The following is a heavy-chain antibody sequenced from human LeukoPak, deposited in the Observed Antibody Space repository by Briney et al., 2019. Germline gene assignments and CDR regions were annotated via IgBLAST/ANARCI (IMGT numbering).Heavy chain of an antibody. V-gene: IGHV3-30*02. J-gene: IGHJ1*01. CDR2: IHSEGNNK. D-gene: IGHD6-6*01. Sequence: GGSLRLSCAASGFTFSTSGMHWVRQAPGKGLEWVTFIHSEGNNKQYADSVKGRFTISRNNSKNSLSLQMNSLRTEDTAVYYCVRSLTAREYFQHWGQGTLVTVSS. CDR1: GFTFSTSG. CDR3: VRSLTAREYFQH.